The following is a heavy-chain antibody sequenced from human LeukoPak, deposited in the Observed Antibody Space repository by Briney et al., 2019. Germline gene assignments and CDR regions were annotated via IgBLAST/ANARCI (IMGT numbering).Heavy chain of an antibody. CDR1: GFTFSSYS. J-gene: IGHJ4*02. D-gene: IGHD3-9*01. CDR2: ISSSSSYI. CDR3: ARATTYDILTGFSDY. V-gene: IGHV3-21*01. Sequence: GGSLRLSCAASGFTFSSYSMNWVRQAPGKGLEWVSSISSSSSYIYYADSVKGRFTISRDNAKKSLYLQMNSLRAEDTAVYYCARATTYDILTGFSDYWGQGTLVTVSS.